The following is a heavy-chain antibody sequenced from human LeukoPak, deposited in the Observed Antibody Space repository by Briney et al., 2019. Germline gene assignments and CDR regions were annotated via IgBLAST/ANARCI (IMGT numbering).Heavy chain of an antibody. CDR1: GFTFSRYE. CDR2: ISSSGSSR. J-gene: IGHJ6*02. V-gene: IGHV3-48*03. Sequence: GGSLRLSCAASGFTFSRYEMNWVRQAPGKGLEWVSYISSSGSSRYYADSVKGRVTISRDNAKNSLYLQMNSLRGEDMAVYYCARLQSDYYYYGMDVWGQGTTVIVSS. CDR3: ARLQSDYYYYGMDV.